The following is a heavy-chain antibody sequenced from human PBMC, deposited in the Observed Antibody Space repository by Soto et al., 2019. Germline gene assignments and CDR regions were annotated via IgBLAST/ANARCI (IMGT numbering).Heavy chain of an antibody. Sequence: GGSLRLSCAASGFTFSSYDMHWVRQATGKGLEWVSAIGTAGDTYYPGSVKGRFTISRENAKNSLYLQMNSLRAEDTAVYYCARGSTYYASDYWGQGTLVTVSS. CDR3: ARGSTYYASDY. CDR2: IGTAGDT. V-gene: IGHV3-13*01. D-gene: IGHD3-3*01. J-gene: IGHJ4*02. CDR1: GFTFSSYD.